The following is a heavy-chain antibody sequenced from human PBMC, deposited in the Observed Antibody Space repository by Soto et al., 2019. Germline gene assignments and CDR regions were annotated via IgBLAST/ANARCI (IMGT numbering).Heavy chain of an antibody. J-gene: IGHJ5*02. D-gene: IGHD2-2*01. CDR2: ISGSGGST. CDR1: GFTFSSYA. CDR3: AKVSLGYCSSTSCYPGSYNWFDP. Sequence: GGSLRLSCAASGFTFSSYAMSWVRQAPGKGLEWVSAISGSGGSTYYADSVKGRFTISRDNSKNTLYLQMNSLRAEDTAVYYCAKVSLGYCSSTSCYPGSYNWFDPWGQGTLVTVSS. V-gene: IGHV3-23*01.